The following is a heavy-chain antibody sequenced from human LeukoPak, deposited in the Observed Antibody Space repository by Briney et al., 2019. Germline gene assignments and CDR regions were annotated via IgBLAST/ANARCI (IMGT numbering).Heavy chain of an antibody. V-gene: IGHV3-30-3*01. D-gene: IGHD3-3*01. CDR1: GFTFSSYA. J-gene: IGHJ4*02. CDR2: ISYDGSNK. CDR3: AKDKSRYDPDPYYFDY. Sequence: PGGSLRLSCAASGFTFSSYAMHWVRQAPGKRLEWVAVISYDGSNKYYADSVKGRFTISRDNSKNTLYLQMNSLRAEDTAVYYCAKDKSRYDPDPYYFDYWGQGTLVTVSS.